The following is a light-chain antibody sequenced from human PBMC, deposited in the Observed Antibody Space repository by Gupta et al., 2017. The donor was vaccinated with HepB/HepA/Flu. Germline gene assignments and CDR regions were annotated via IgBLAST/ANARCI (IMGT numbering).Light chain of an antibody. V-gene: IGKV3-11*01. Sequence: EIVLTPSPATLSLSPGERATLSCRASQSVSSYLAWYQQKPGQAPRLLIYDASNRATGIPARFSGSGSGTDFTLTISCLEPEDFAVYYCQQRSNWPMCSFGQGTKLEIK. CDR1: QSVSSY. CDR3: QQRSNWPMCS. J-gene: IGKJ2*04. CDR2: DAS.